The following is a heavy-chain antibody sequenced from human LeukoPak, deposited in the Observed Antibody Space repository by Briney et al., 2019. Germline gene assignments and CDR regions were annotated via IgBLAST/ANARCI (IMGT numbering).Heavy chain of an antibody. CDR3: SRFKMVRGVIIPYGLDV. J-gene: IGHJ6*02. V-gene: IGHV4-4*02. Sequence: PSETLSLTCAVSGGSLSSSHWWTWVRQPPRKGLEWIGEVFHSGSANYNPSLQSRVTISVDKSKNQFPLKLSSVTAADTAVYYCSRFKMVRGVIIPYGLDVWGQGTTVTVSS. CDR1: GGSLSSSHW. D-gene: IGHD3-10*01. CDR2: VFHSGSA.